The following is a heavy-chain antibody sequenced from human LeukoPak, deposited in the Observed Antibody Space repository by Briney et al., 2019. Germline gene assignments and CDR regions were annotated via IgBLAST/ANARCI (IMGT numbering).Heavy chain of an antibody. J-gene: IGHJ4*02. CDR2: ISGSGGST. CDR1: GFTFSSYA. V-gene: IGHV3-23*01. Sequence: PGGSLRLSCAASGFTFSSYAMSWVRQAPGKGLEWVSAISGSGGSTYYADSVKGRFTISRDNSKNTLYLQMNNLRAEDTAVYYCAKATMVVTQGFDYWGQGTLVTVSS. D-gene: IGHD4-23*01. CDR3: AKATMVVTQGFDY.